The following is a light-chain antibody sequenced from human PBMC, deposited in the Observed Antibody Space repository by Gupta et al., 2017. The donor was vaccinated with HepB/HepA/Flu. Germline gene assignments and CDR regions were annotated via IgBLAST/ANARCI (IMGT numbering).Light chain of an antibody. V-gene: IGKV3-15*01. CDR2: GTS. J-gene: IGKJ1*01. Sequence: IVLTQSPATLSVSPGGRATLSSRASQSVGTTLAWYQQKPGQGPRLLISGTSIRATGVPARFSGSGSGTEFTLTISSLQSEDVAVYYCLQHNQWHPWTFGQGTKVEIK. CDR3: LQHNQWHPWT. CDR1: QSVGTT.